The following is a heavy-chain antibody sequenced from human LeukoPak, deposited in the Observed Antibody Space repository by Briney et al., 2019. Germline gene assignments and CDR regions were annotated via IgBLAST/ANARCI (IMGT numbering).Heavy chain of an antibody. CDR1: GFTFSSYG. CDR2: IWYDGSNK. J-gene: IGHJ4*02. V-gene: IGHV3-33*01. D-gene: IGHD2-21*02. CDR3: ARGSGDHYYFDY. Sequence: GGSLRLSCAASGFTFSSYGMHWVRQAPGKGLEWVAVIWYDGSNKYYADSVKGRFTISRDNSKNTLYLQMNSLRAEDTAVYYCARGSGDHYYFDYWGQGTLVTVSS.